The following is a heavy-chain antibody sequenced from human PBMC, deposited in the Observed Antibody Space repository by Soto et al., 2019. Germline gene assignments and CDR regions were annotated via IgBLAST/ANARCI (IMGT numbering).Heavy chain of an antibody. CDR1: GYTFTSYA. CDR3: ARPSIAAAGTLDY. J-gene: IGHJ4*02. Sequence: GASVKVSCKASGYTFTSYAMHWVRQAPGQRLEWMGWINAGNGNTKYSQKFQGQVTISADKSISTAYLQWSSLKASDTAMYYCARPSIAAAGTLDYWGQGTLVTVSS. V-gene: IGHV1-3*01. D-gene: IGHD6-13*01. CDR2: INAGNGNT.